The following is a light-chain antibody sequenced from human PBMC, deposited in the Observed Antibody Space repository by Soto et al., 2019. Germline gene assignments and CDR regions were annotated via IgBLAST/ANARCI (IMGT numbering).Light chain of an antibody. J-gene: IGLJ2*01. Sequence: QSVLTQPPSVSGAPGLRVTISCTGSSSNIGAGYNVHWYQQLPGTAPKLLIYGNSNRPSGVPDRFSGSKSGTSASLAITGLQAEDEADYYCQSYDSSLSVVFGGGPKLTVL. CDR2: GNS. CDR1: SSNIGAGYN. V-gene: IGLV1-40*01. CDR3: QSYDSSLSVV.